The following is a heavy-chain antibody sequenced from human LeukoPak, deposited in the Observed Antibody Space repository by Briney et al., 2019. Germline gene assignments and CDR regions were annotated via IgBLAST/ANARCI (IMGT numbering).Heavy chain of an antibody. CDR3: ARVRDGYNDAYDI. CDR2: IKPSGGDT. D-gene: IGHD5-24*01. V-gene: IGHV1-46*01. Sequence: ASVTVSCKTSGYTFTDYNLHWLRQAPGQGLEWMGIIKPSGGDTSYAQTFQGRVFITRDTSTSTVYMELSSLKSEDTAVYYCARVRDGYNDAYDIWGQGTMVTVSS. CDR1: GYTFTDYN. J-gene: IGHJ3*02.